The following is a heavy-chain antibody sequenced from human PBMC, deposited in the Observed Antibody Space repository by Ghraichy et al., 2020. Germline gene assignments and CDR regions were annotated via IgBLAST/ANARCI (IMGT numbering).Heavy chain of an antibody. CDR3: ARGLFMQWELLGAFDI. J-gene: IGHJ3*02. D-gene: IGHD1-26*01. Sequence: SQTLSLTCAISGDSVSSNSAAWNWIRQSPSRGLEWLGRTYYRSKWYNDYAVSVKSRITINPDTSKNQFSLQLNSVTPEDTAVYYCARGLFMQWELLGAFDIWGQGTMVTVSS. CDR1: GDSVSSNSAA. V-gene: IGHV6-1*01. CDR2: TYYRSKWYN.